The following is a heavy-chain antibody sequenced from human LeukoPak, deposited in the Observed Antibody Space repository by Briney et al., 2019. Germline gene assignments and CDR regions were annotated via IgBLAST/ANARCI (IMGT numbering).Heavy chain of an antibody. CDR1: GFTFSSYV. J-gene: IGHJ4*02. D-gene: IGHD1-1*01. Sequence: GGSLRLSCAASGFTFSSYVMHWVRQAPGKGLEWVAIIWYDGSNTYYVDSVRGRFTISRDNSKNTLYLQVNSLRAEDTAMYYCARDLEIGSSSYYFDHWGQGTLVTVSS. CDR3: ARDLEIGSSSYYFDH. V-gene: IGHV3-33*01. CDR2: IWYDGSNT.